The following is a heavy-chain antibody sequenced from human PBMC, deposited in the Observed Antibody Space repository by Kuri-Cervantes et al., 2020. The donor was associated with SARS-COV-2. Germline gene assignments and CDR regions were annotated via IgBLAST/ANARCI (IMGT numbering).Heavy chain of an antibody. V-gene: IGHV4-59*12. Sequence: SETLSLTCTVSGGFISMYYWSWIRQPPGKGLEWIGYTHYSGSTNSNPSLKSRVTISLDTSKNQFSLRLTSVTAADTAVYYCARRIGSSSPYYYFDYWGQGAGVTGYS. CDR1: GGFISMYY. CDR2: THYSGST. CDR3: ARRIGSSSPYYYFDY. D-gene: IGHD6-13*01. J-gene: IGHJ4*02.